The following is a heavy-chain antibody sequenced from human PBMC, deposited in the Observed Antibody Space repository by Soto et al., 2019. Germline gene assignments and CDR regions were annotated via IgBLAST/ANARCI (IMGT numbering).Heavy chain of an antibody. CDR2: ISSSSSYI. CDR1: GFTFSSYS. D-gene: IGHD4-17*01. J-gene: IGHJ4*02. V-gene: IGHV3-21*01. Sequence: GGSLRLSCAASGFTFSSYSMNWVGQAPGKGLEWVSSISSSSSYIYYADSVKGRFTISRDNAKNSLYLQMNSLRAEDTAVYYCSRDPESTFDYWGQRTLVTVSS. CDR3: SRDPESTFDY.